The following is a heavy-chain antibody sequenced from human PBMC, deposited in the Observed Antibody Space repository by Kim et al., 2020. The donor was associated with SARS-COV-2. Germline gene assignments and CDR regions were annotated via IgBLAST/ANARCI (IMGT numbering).Heavy chain of an antibody. CDR1: GIAFNNFA. J-gene: IGHJ3*02. CDR3: TRDNSPDWADVFDI. V-gene: IGHV3-23*01. CDR2: ISGNGDVT. D-gene: IGHD3-9*01. Sequence: GGSLRLSCAVSGIAFNNFAMSWVRQAPGKGPEWVSAISGNGDVTWYADSVQGRFIISRDNSQNTLFLDMNSLRAEDSAVYFCTRDNSPDWADVFDIWGQGTMVTVS.